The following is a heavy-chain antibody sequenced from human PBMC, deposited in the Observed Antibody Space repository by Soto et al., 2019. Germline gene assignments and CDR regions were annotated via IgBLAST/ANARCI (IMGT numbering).Heavy chain of an antibody. V-gene: IGHV3-30-3*01. Sequence: GGSLRLSCAASGFTFSSYAMHWVRQAPGKGLEWVAVISYDGSNKYYADSVKGRFTISRDNSKNTLYLQMNSLRAEDTAVYYCAREGRDSSGYLPDYWGQGTLVTSPQ. CDR3: AREGRDSSGYLPDY. D-gene: IGHD3-22*01. J-gene: IGHJ4*02. CDR2: ISYDGSNK. CDR1: GFTFSSYA.